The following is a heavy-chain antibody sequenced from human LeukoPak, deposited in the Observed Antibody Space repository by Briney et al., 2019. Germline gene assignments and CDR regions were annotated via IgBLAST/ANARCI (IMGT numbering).Heavy chain of an antibody. CDR3: SKSAVAGPFAY. CDR2: VSNNGNT. V-gene: IGHV4-61*02. CDR1: GGSITSGSFY. Sequence: SETLSLTCSVSGGSITSGSFYWSWIRQPAGKRLEWIGRVSNNGNTNYNPSLKSRVTISVDTSKSQFFLTLTSVTAADTALYYCSKSAVAGPFAYWGQGSLVTVSS. D-gene: IGHD6-19*01. J-gene: IGHJ4*02.